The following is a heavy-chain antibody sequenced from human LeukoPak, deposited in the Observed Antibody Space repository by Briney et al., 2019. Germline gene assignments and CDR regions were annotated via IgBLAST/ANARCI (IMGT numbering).Heavy chain of an antibody. CDR1: GGTFSSYA. J-gene: IGHJ4*02. V-gene: IGHV1-2*06. CDR3: ARVSDHEYYFDY. Sequence: GASVKVSCKASGGTFSSYAISWVRQAPGQGLEWMGRINPNSGGSNYAQEFQGRVTMTRDTSISTAYMELNRLRSDDTAVYYCARVSDHEYYFDYWGQGTLVTVSS. D-gene: IGHD1-14*01. CDR2: INPNSGGS.